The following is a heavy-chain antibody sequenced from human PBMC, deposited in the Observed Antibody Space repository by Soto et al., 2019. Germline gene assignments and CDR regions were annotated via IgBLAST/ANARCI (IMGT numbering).Heavy chain of an antibody. J-gene: IGHJ4*02. V-gene: IGHV3-30*18. D-gene: IGHD6-13*01. CDR2: ISYDGSNK. Sequence: QPGGSLRLSCAASGFTFSSYGMHWVRQAPGKGLEWVAVISYDGSNKYYADSVKGRFTISRDNSKNTLYLQMNSLRAEDTAVYYCAKDSSGPYSSSPHNFDYWGQGTLVTVSS. CDR1: GFTFSSYG. CDR3: AKDSSGPYSSSPHNFDY.